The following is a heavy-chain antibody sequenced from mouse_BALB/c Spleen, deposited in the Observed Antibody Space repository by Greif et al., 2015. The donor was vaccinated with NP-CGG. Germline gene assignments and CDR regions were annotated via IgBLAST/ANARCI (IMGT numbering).Heavy chain of an antibody. CDR1: GFTFSSFG. CDR2: ISSGSSTI. CDR3: ATQRLTTVVSHAMDY. J-gene: IGHJ4*01. Sequence: EVQVVESGGGLVQPGGSRKLSCAASGFTFSSFGMHWVRQAPEKGLEWVAYISSGSSTIYYADTVKGRFTISRDNPKNTLFLQMTSLRSEDTAMYYCATQRLTTVVSHAMDYWGQGTSVTVSS. V-gene: IGHV5-17*02. D-gene: IGHD1-1*01.